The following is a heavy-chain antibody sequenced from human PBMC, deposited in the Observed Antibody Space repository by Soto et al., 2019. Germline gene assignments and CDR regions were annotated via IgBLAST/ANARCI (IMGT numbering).Heavy chain of an antibody. Sequence: GGSLRLSCAASGFTFSNYVMHWVRQAPGKVLEWVAVIWYDGSNKYYTDSVKGQFTITRDNSKNTVYMQMNTLRADDTAVYYCARDLCRCNMLRSNYYYYGMDVWGQGTTVTVSS. J-gene: IGHJ6*02. V-gene: IGHV3-33*01. CDR3: ARDLCRCNMLRSNYYYYGMDV. D-gene: IGHD2-8*01. CDR2: IWYDGSNK. CDR1: GFTFSNYV.